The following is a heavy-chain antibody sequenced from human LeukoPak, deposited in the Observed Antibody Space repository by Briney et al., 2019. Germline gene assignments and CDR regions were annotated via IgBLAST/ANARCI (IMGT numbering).Heavy chain of an antibody. V-gene: IGHV3-11*01. CDR1: GFTFSDYF. D-gene: IGHD6-19*01. CDR2: ISSSGSTI. CDR3: ARAPKTGYSSGWLDY. Sequence: GGSLRLSCAASGFTFSDYFMSWIRQAPGKGLEWVSYISSSGSTIYYADSVKGRFTISRDNAKNSLYLQMNSLRAEDTAVYYCARAPKTGYSSGWLDYWGQGTLVTVSS. J-gene: IGHJ4*02.